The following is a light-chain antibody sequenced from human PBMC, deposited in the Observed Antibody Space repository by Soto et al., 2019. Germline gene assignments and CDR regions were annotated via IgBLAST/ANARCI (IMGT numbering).Light chain of an antibody. CDR1: QSLLHRNGNNH. V-gene: IGKV2-28*01. Sequence: DIVRTQSPLSLPVTLGQPASISCRSSQSLLHRNGNNHLDWYVQKPGQSPQLLIYLDYNRASGVNERFSGSGTGTDFTLKISRVEAEDVGIYDCMPVLQTQWTVGKGKKGELK. CDR3: MPVLQTQWT. J-gene: IGKJ1*01. CDR2: LDY.